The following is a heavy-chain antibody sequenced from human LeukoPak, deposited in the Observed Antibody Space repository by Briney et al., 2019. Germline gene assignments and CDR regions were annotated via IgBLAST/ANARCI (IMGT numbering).Heavy chain of an antibody. CDR2: INPASGVT. J-gene: IGHJ5*02. V-gene: IGHV1-2*02. CDR3: ARADRLDGPPYLIGP. Sequence: ASVQLSCKTSGYTFTDYYLHWVRQAPGEGLEWMGWINPASGVTSSPQKFRGRFSMTRDTSITTVYMEVAWVTFEDTATYYCARADRLDGPPYLIGPWGQGTLVTVSS. CDR1: GYTFTDYY. D-gene: IGHD3-9*01.